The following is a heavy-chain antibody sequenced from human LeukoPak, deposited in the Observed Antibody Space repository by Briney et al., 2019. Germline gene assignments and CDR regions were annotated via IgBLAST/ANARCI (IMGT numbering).Heavy chain of an antibody. D-gene: IGHD4-17*01. CDR2: IYYSGST. J-gene: IGHJ6*03. CDR1: GGSINTRSYY. Sequence: KPSETLSLTCTVSGGSINTRSYYWDWIRQPPGKGLEWIEIIYYSGSTCYNPSLKSRVTISLDTSKNQFSLKLSSVTAADTAVYYCASVVPTVTPIYYHYYYMDVWGKGTTVTVSS. V-gene: IGHV4-39*07. CDR3: ASVVPTVTPIYYHYYYMDV.